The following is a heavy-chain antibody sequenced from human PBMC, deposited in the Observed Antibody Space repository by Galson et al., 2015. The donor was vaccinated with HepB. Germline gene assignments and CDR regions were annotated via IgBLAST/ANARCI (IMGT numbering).Heavy chain of an antibody. CDR3: VKEVGNYYDGSGYSLDY. D-gene: IGHD3-22*01. V-gene: IGHV1-69*13. J-gene: IGHJ4*02. CDR1: GGTFSSNA. CDR2: IIPVFGTA. Sequence: SVKVSCKASGGTFSSNAISWVRQAPGQGLEWMGGIIPVFGTAKFAQKFQGRVTITADESTSTAYMELSSLRSEDTAVYYCVKEVGNYYDGSGYSLDYWGQGTLVTVSS.